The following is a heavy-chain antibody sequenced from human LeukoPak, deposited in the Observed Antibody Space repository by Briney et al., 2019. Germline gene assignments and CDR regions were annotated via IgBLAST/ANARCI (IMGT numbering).Heavy chain of an antibody. Sequence: GASVKVSCKVSGYTLTELSMHWVRQAPGKGLEWMGGFDPEDGETIYAQKFQGRVTITTDESTSTAYMELSSLRSEDTAVYYCASLSHTGTRWGQGTLVTVSS. V-gene: IGHV1-24*01. CDR1: GYTLTELS. CDR3: ASLSHTGTR. D-gene: IGHD3-10*01. CDR2: FDPEDGET. J-gene: IGHJ4*02.